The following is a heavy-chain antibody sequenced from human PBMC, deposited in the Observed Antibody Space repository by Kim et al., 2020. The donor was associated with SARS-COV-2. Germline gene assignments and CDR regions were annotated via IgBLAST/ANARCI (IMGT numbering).Heavy chain of an antibody. CDR1: GFTFSSYS. D-gene: IGHD3-22*01. V-gene: IGHV3-21*01. Sequence: GGSLRLSCAASGFTFSSYSMNWVRQAPGKGLEWVSSISSSSSYIYYADSVKGRFTISRDNAKNSLYLQMNSLGAEETAVYYCARVVDYYDSSLARYCGMDVWGGGTTVTVAS. J-gene: IGHJ6*04. CDR2: ISSSSSYI. CDR3: ARVVDYYDSSLARYCGMDV.